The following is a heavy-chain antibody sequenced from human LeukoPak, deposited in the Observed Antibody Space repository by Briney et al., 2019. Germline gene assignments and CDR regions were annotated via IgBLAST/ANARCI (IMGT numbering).Heavy chain of an antibody. D-gene: IGHD4-11*01. Sequence: GRSLRLSCAASGFTFCSYGMHWVRQAPGKGLEWVAVISYDGSNKYYADSVKGRFTISRDNSKNTLYLQMNSLRAEDTAVYYCAKEVRGMDVWGQGTTVTVSS. CDR3: AKEVRGMDV. CDR1: GFTFCSYG. J-gene: IGHJ6*02. CDR2: ISYDGSNK. V-gene: IGHV3-30*18.